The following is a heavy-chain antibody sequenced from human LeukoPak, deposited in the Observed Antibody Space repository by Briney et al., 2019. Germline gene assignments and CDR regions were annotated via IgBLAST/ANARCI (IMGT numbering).Heavy chain of an antibody. V-gene: IGHV4-34*01. D-gene: IGHD5-12*01. CDR3: ARTASVATPFDY. CDR1: GGSFSGYY. CDR2: INHSGST. J-gene: IGHJ4*02. Sequence: SETLSLTCAVYGGSFSGYYWSWIRHPPGKGLEWIGEINHSGSTNYNPSLKSRVTISVDTSKNQFSLKLSSVTAADTAVYYCARTASVATPFDYWGQGTLVTVSS.